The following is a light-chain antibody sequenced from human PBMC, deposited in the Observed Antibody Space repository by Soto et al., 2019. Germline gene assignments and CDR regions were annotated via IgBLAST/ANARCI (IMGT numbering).Light chain of an antibody. CDR1: RSNIGSKT. J-gene: IGLJ1*01. Sequence: QSVLTQPPSASGTPGQRGTISCSGSRSNIGSKTVNWYQQLPGAAPKLLIYSNHQRPSGVPDRFSGSKSGTSASLANSGLHSEDEVDYYCAAWDDSLNGPYVFGTGTKVTVL. CDR2: SNH. V-gene: IGLV1-44*01. CDR3: AAWDDSLNGPYV.